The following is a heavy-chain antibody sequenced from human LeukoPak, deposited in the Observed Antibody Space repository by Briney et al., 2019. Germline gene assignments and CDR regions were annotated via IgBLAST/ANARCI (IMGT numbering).Heavy chain of an antibody. CDR2: IYTSGIT. J-gene: IGHJ3*02. CDR1: GGSISSYP. V-gene: IGHV4-4*07. CDR3: ARETLGYGYYLSYGAFDI. Sequence: SETLSLTCTVSGGSISSYPWSWIRQPAGKALEWIGHIYTSGITNYNPSLENRVTISVDTSKNQFSLKLSSVTAADTAVYYCARETLGYGYYLSYGAFDIWGQGTMVTVSS. D-gene: IGHD4-17*01.